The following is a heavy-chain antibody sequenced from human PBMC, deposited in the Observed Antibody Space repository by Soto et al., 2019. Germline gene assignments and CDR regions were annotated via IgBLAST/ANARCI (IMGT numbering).Heavy chain of an antibody. CDR1: GFTSSAAW. CDR3: TTVLSYDYIWALNY. V-gene: IGHV3-15*07. Sequence: PGGSLRLSCAASGFTSSAAWMNWVRQAPGKGLEWVGRIKSKSDGETTDYAAPVKDRFTISRDDSKNTLYLQMNTLKTEDTAMYFCTTVLSYDYIWALNYWGQGTLVTVSS. D-gene: IGHD3-16*01. CDR2: IKSKSDGETT. J-gene: IGHJ4*02.